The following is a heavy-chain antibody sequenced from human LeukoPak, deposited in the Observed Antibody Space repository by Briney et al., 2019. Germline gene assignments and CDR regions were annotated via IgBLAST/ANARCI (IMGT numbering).Heavy chain of an antibody. D-gene: IGHD5-24*01. CDR3: ARGRWLQRVGFDY. CDR1: GGSISSSSFY. Sequence: SETLSLTCTVSGGSISSSSFYWGWIRQPPGKGLEWIGSIHYSGNTFYNPSPKSRLTMSVDTSKNQFSLKLSSVTAADTAVYYCARGRWLQRVGFDYWGQGTLVTVSS. CDR2: IHYSGNT. J-gene: IGHJ4*02. V-gene: IGHV4-39*07.